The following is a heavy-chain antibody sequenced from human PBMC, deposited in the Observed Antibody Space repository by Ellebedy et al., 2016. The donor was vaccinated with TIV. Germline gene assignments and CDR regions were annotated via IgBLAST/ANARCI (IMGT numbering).Heavy chain of an antibody. Sequence: AASVKVSCKASGGTFSSYGISWARQAPGQGLEWMGGIVPISGTANYAQKFQGRVTITADYFTSTAYMELYSLRSEDTAIYYCARDFNSGCSGGRCLNWFDPWGQGTLVTVSS. V-gene: IGHV1-69*13. CDR3: ARDFNSGCSGGRCLNWFDP. J-gene: IGHJ5*02. CDR1: GGTFSSYG. D-gene: IGHD2-15*01. CDR2: IVPISGTA.